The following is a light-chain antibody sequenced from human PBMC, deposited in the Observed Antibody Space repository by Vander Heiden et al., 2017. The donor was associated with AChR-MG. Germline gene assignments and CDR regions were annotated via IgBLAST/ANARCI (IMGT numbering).Light chain of an antibody. Sequence: QSALPQPASLSGPPGQAITISCPGATSVVTLFSWYQHHPGKAPKLLIDDVSERPPGVSARFSASRSGNTASLTFSGLQADDEANYYCCSYGPTNIPWIFGGGTKLTVL. CDR2: DVS. V-gene: IGLV2-23*02. J-gene: IGLJ2*01. CDR3: CSYGPTNIPWI. CDR1: TSVVTL.